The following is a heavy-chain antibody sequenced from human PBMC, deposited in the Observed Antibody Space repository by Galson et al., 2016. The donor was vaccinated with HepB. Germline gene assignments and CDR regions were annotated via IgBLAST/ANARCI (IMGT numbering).Heavy chain of an antibody. CDR3: ARENWLDLYHFDY. J-gene: IGHJ4*02. CDR2: IPYDGNNK. Sequence: SLRLSCAASGFSFSSYAMHWVRQAPGKGLEWVAVIPYDGNNKYYADSVKGRFTISRDNSKNTLYLQMNSLRAEDTAVYYCARENWLDLYHFDYWGQGMLVTVS. CDR1: GFSFSSYA. V-gene: IGHV3-30-3*01. D-gene: IGHD1-1*01.